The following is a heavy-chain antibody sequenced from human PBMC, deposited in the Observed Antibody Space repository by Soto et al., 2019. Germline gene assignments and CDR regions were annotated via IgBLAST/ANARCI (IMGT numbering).Heavy chain of an antibody. D-gene: IGHD6-13*01. V-gene: IGHV4-59*01. CDR2: IYYTGLS. CDR3: ASHSSHWPFFDF. CDR1: GGSISSYY. Sequence: QVQLQESGPGLVKPSETLSLTCTVSGGSISSYYWSWIQQPPGKGLEWIGYIYYTGLSNSNPSLNSRVTMSVDTSKNQFSLKLSSVTAADTAVYYCASHSSHWPFFDFWGQGTLVTVSS. J-gene: IGHJ4*02.